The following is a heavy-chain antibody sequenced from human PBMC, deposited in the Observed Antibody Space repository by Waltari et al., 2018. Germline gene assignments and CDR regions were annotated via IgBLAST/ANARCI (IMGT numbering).Heavy chain of an antibody. D-gene: IGHD4-17*01. Sequence: QVQLVQSGAEVTKPGASVKVSCKASGYTFPSYDINWVRPATGQGHDWMGWMNPNSGNTGYAQKFQGRVTITRNTSISTAYMELSSLRSEDTAVYYCARGAPDYGDYPYAFDIWGQGTMVTVSS. V-gene: IGHV1-8*03. CDR3: ARGAPDYGDYPYAFDI. CDR2: MNPNSGNT. J-gene: IGHJ3*02. CDR1: GYTFPSYD.